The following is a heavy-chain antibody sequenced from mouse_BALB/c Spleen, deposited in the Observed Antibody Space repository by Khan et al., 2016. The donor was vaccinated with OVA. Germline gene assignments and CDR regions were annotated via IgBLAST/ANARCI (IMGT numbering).Heavy chain of an antibody. CDR2: IWSARST. D-gene: IGHD2-4*01. CDR1: DFSLDNYS. J-gene: IGHJ3*01. Sequence: QVQLKESGPGLVAPSQSLSITCTVSDFSLDNYSIHWIRQSPGKGLEWLGVIWSARSTDYNAAFISRLTIIKDNSRSQVFFQVNSLQPNDTAIYYCARRGYDYGRGALFACWGQGTLVTVSA. CDR3: ARRGYDYGRGALFAC. V-gene: IGHV2-2*02.